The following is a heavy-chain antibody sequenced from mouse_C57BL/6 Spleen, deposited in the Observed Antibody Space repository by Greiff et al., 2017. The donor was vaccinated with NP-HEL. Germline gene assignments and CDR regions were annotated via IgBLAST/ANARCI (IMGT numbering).Heavy chain of an antibody. J-gene: IGHJ3*01. Sequence: EVHLVESGEGLVKPGGSLKLSCAASGFTFSSYAMSWVRQTPEKRLEWVAYISSGGDYIYYADTVKGRFTISRDNARNTLYLQMSSLKSEDTAMYYCTRDGGQLRLFAYWGQGTLVTVSA. CDR1: GFTFSSYA. D-gene: IGHD3-2*02. CDR3: TRDGGQLRLFAY. CDR2: ISSGGDYI. V-gene: IGHV5-9-1*02.